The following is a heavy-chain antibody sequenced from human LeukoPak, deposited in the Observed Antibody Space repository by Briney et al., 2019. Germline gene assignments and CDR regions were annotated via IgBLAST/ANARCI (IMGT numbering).Heavy chain of an antibody. CDR2: ISYDGSNK. CDR3: ARVGYYGSGSPQAYYYYYGMDV. Sequence: GGSLRLSCAASGFTFGSYAMHWVRQAPGKGLEWVAVISYDGSNKYYADSVKGRFTISRDISKNTLYLQMNGLRAEDTAVYYCARVGYYGSGSPQAYYYYYGMDVWGQGTTVTVSS. J-gene: IGHJ6*02. CDR1: GFTFGSYA. V-gene: IGHV3-30-3*01. D-gene: IGHD3-10*01.